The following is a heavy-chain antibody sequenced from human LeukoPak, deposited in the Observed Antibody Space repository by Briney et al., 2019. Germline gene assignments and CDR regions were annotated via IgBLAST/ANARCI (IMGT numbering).Heavy chain of an antibody. CDR3: AKISPYWYFDL. Sequence: GRSLRLSCAASGFIFDDYAMHWVRQAPGKGLEWVSGISWNSGSIRYADSVKGRFTISRDSAKNSLYLQMNSLRAEDTALYYCAKISPYWYFDLWGRGTLVTVSP. CDR2: ISWNSGSI. J-gene: IGHJ2*01. CDR1: GFIFDDYA. V-gene: IGHV3-9*01.